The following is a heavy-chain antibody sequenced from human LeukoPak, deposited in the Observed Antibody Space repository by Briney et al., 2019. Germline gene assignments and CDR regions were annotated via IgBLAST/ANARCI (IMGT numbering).Heavy chain of an antibody. Sequence: GALRLSCAASGFTFSDYYMSWIRQAPGKGLEWVSAISGSGGSTYYADSVKGRFTISRDNSKNTLYLQMNSLRAEDTAVYYCAPTVTPLWGQGTLVTVSS. J-gene: IGHJ4*02. D-gene: IGHD4-17*01. CDR1: GFTFSDYY. CDR3: APTVTPL. CDR2: ISGSGGST. V-gene: IGHV3-23*01.